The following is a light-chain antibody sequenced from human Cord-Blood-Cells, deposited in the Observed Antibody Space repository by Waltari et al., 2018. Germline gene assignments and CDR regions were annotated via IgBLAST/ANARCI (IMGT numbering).Light chain of an antibody. V-gene: IGLV2-14*01. CDR3: SSYTSSSTLV. CDR2: DVS. Sequence: QSALTQPASGAGSPGQSITIPCTGTSSDGGGYNYVSWYQQHPGKAPKLMIYDVSNRPSGVSNRFSGSKSGNTASLTISGLQAEDEADYYCSSYTSSSTLVFGGGTKLTVL. CDR1: SSDGGGYNY. J-gene: IGLJ2*01.